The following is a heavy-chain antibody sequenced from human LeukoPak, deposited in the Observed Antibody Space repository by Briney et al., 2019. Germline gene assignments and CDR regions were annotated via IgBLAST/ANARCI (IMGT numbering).Heavy chain of an antibody. J-gene: IGHJ6*02. D-gene: IGHD2-2*02. CDR3: AIVVVVPAAIPLLSYYGMDV. V-gene: IGHV4-31*03. Sequence: SQTLSLTCTVSGGSISSGGYYWSWIRQHPGKGLEWIGYIYYSGSTYYNPSLKSRVTISVDTSKNQFSLKLSSVTAADTAVYYCAIVVVVPAAIPLLSYYGMDVWGQGTTVTVSS. CDR2: IYYSGST. CDR1: GGSISSGGYY.